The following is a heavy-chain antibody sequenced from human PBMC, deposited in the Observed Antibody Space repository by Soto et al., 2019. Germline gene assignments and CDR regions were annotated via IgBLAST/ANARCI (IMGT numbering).Heavy chain of an antibody. CDR1: GYTFTGYY. V-gene: IGHV1-2*04. Sequence: QVQLVQSGAEVKKPGASVKVSCKASGYTFTGYYMHWVRQAPGQGLEWMGWINPNSGGTNYAQKFQGWVTMTRDTSISTAYVEMSRLRSDDTAVYYCAREYYYGSGSRWYYYGMDVWGQGTTVTVSS. CDR2: INPNSGGT. J-gene: IGHJ6*02. CDR3: AREYYYGSGSRWYYYGMDV. D-gene: IGHD3-10*01.